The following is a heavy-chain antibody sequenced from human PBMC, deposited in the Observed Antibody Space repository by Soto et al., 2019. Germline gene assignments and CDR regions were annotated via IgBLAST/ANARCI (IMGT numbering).Heavy chain of an antibody. Sequence: GASVKVSCKASGYTFTSYGISWVRQAPGQGLEWMGWISAYNGNTNYAQKLQGRVTMTTDTSTSTAYMELRSLRSDDTAVYYCARDPHYYYDSSGDAFDIWGQGTMVTVSS. V-gene: IGHV1-18*04. D-gene: IGHD3-22*01. CDR3: ARDPHYYYDSSGDAFDI. J-gene: IGHJ3*02. CDR2: ISAYNGNT. CDR1: GYTFTSYG.